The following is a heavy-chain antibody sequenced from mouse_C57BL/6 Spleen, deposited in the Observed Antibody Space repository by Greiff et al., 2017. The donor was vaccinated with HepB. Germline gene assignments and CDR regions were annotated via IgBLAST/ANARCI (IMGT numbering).Heavy chain of an antibody. CDR3: AREGSYGPYFDV. J-gene: IGHJ1*03. CDR1: GYTFTSYW. D-gene: IGHD1-1*02. Sequence: QVQLQQPGAELVKPGASVKLSCKASGYTFTSYWMHWVKQRPGQGLEWIGMIHPNSGSTNYNEKFKSKATLTVDKSSSTAYMQLSSLTSEDSAVYYCAREGSYGPYFDVWGTGTTVTVSS. V-gene: IGHV1-64*01. CDR2: IHPNSGST.